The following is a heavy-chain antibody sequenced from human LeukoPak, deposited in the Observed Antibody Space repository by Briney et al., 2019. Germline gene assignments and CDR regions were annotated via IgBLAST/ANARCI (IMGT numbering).Heavy chain of an antibody. CDR2: IYYSGGT. J-gene: IGHJ5*02. Sequence: SETLSLTCTVSGGSVSSGSFYWSWIRQPPGKGLEWIGYIYYSGGTKYSRSLNSRVTISVDTSKTQFSLKLSSVTAADTAVYYCARHADYYGSGSFYWFDPWGQGTLVTVSS. V-gene: IGHV4-61*01. D-gene: IGHD3-10*01. CDR3: ARHADYYGSGSFYWFDP. CDR1: GGSVSSGSFY.